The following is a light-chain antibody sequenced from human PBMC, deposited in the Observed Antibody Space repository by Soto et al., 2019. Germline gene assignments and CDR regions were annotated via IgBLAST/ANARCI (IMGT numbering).Light chain of an antibody. CDR1: QGLSSY. CDR2: AAS. V-gene: IGKV1-9*01. Sequence: IQVTQSPSAVSASVGDRVTITCRASQGLSSYLAWYQQKPGKAPKLLIYAASTLQSGVPSRFSGSESGTDFTLTISSLQPEDFATYYCQQFHSLSRTFGQGGKVHIK. J-gene: IGKJ1*01. CDR3: QQFHSLSRT.